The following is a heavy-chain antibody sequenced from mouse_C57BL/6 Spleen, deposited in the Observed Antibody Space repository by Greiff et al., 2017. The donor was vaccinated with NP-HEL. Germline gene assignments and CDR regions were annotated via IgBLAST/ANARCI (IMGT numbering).Heavy chain of an antibody. CDR1: GYTFTGYW. D-gene: IGHD2-5*01. J-gene: IGHJ4*01. CDR3: ARRSLYSNEAMDY. V-gene: IGHV1-9*01. CDR2: ILPGSGST. Sequence: VMLVESGAELMKPGASVKLSCKATGYTFTGYWIEWVKQRPGHGLEWIGEILPGSGSTNYNDKFKGKATFTADTSSNTAYMQLSSLTTEDSAIYYCARRSLYSNEAMDYWGQGTSVTVSS.